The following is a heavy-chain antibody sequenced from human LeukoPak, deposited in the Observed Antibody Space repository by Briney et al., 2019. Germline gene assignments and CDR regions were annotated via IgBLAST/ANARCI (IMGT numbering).Heavy chain of an antibody. Sequence: GGSLRLSCAASGFTFSRYSMNWVRQAPGKGLEWVSSISTSGSYINYADSVKGRFIISRDNVKNSLYLQMNSLRAEDTAVYYCARVGSTWYEDYWGQGTPVTVSS. V-gene: IGHV3-21*01. CDR2: ISTSGSYI. CDR3: ARVGSTWYEDY. CDR1: GFTFSRYS. D-gene: IGHD6-13*01. J-gene: IGHJ4*02.